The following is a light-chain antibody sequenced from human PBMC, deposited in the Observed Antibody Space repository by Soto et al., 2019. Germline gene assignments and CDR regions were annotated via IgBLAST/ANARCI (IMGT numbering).Light chain of an antibody. CDR2: GAS. CDR1: RGINTY. Sequence: DIQMTQSPSSLSASLGDRVTITCRASRGINTYLNWYQQKPGKAPNLLIYGASSLQSGVPLRFNGSGYRTDFTLTISSLRPEDSATYYCQHSYSLLGFGPGTKVDL. V-gene: IGKV1-39*01. J-gene: IGKJ3*01. CDR3: QHSYSLLG.